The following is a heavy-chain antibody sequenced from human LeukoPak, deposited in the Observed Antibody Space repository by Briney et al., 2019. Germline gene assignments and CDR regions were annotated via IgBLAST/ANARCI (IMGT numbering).Heavy chain of an antibody. Sequence: GASVKVSCKASGGTFSSYAISWVRQAPGQGLEWMGGIIPIFGTANYARKFQGRVTITADESTSTAYMELSSLRSEDTAVYYCARVSIVVVPAAQYNWFDPWGQGTLVTVSS. CDR1: GGTFSSYA. CDR2: IIPIFGTA. D-gene: IGHD2-2*01. CDR3: ARVSIVVVPAAQYNWFDP. V-gene: IGHV1-69*01. J-gene: IGHJ5*02.